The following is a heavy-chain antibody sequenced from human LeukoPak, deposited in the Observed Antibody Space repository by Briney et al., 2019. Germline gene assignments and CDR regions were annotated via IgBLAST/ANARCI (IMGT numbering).Heavy chain of an antibody. CDR1: GGSISSYY. D-gene: IGHD6-13*01. V-gene: IGHV4-59*01. CDR2: IDYSGST. Sequence: SETLSLTCTVSGGSISSYYWTWIRQPPGKGLEWIGYIDYSGSTNYNPSLESRVTISVDTSKNQFSLKLSSVTAADTAVYYCARGGYSSSLYWGQGTLVTVSS. CDR3: ARGGYSSSLY. J-gene: IGHJ4*02.